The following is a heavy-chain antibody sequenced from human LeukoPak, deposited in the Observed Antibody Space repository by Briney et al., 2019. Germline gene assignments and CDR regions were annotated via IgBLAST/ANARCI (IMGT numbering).Heavy chain of an antibody. Sequence: GGSLRLSCALSVFTFSTVEMNWVRESAGKGREWGSHMSRCGNGEYYVHCVRSRLTVSRDNARSLLFLQLSSLRAEDRGVYCCARDTLNGSFVISLDYWGQGALVTVSS. V-gene: IGHV3-48*03. J-gene: IGHJ4*02. CDR2: MSRCGNGE. CDR1: VFTFSTVE. CDR3: ARDTLNGSFVISLDY. D-gene: IGHD3-9*01.